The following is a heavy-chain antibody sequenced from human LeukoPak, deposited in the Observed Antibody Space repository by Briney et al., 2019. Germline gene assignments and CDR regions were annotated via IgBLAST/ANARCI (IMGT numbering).Heavy chain of an antibody. Sequence: SAETLSLTCAVYGGTFSGYYWSWIRQPPGKGLEWIGKINHSGSTNYNPSLKSRVTISVATSNHDFSRKLSSVTAADTGVYYCASPNYIGVYDRAFVIWGQGRMVTVSP. CDR2: INHSGST. CDR1: GGTFSGYY. D-gene: IGHD5/OR15-5a*01. CDR3: ASPNYIGVYDRAFVI. V-gene: IGHV4-34*01. J-gene: IGHJ3*02.